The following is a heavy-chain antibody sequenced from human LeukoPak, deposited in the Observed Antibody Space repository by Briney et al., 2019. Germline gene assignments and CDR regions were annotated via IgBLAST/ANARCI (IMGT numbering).Heavy chain of an antibody. CDR1: GGTFTSYA. CDR3: ARYNGGRFDP. V-gene: IGHV1-69*04. Sequence: ASVKVSCKASGGTFTSYAISWVRQAPGQGLEWMGRIIPILGIANYAQRFQGRVTITADKSTSTAYMELSSLRSEDTAVYYCARYNGGRFDPWGQGTLVTVSS. J-gene: IGHJ5*02. CDR2: IIPILGIA. D-gene: IGHD1-1*01.